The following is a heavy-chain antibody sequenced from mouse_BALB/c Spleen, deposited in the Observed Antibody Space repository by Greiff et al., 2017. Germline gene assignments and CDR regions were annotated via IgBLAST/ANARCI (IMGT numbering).Heavy chain of an antibody. CDR1: GYTFTSYW. Sequence: QVQLQQPGAELVKPGASVKLSCKASGYTFTSYWMHWVKQRPGQGLEWIGEIDPSDSYTNYNQKFKGKATLTVDKSSSTAYMQLSSLTSEDSAVYYCARGGGYYYGSSYDYYAMDYWGQGTSVTVSS. V-gene: IGHV1-69*02. D-gene: IGHD1-1*01. J-gene: IGHJ4*01. CDR3: ARGGGYYYGSSYDYYAMDY. CDR2: IDPSDSYT.